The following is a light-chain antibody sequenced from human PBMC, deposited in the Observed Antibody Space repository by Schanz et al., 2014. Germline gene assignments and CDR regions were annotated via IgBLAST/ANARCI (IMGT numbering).Light chain of an antibody. CDR3: QQYDDLPLT. CDR1: QSVSSN. Sequence: EIVMTQSPATLSVSPGERATLSCRANQSVSSNLAWYQQKPGQAPRLLIYGASTRATGIPARFSGSGSGTDFTFTISSLQPEDIATYYCQQYDDLPLTFGGGTKVE. CDR2: GAS. J-gene: IGKJ4*01. V-gene: IGKV3-15*01.